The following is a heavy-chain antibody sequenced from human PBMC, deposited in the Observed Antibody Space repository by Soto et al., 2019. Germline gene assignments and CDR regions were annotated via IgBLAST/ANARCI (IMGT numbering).Heavy chain of an antibody. Sequence: GASVKVSCKASGYTFTGYYMHWVRQAPGQGLEWMGWINPNSGGTNYAQKFQGWVTMTRDTSISTAYMELSRLRSDDTAVYYCARDRFSWNDAGGSNYYYGMDVWGQGTTVTSP. CDR2: INPNSGGT. V-gene: IGHV1-2*04. D-gene: IGHD1-1*01. J-gene: IGHJ6*02. CDR1: GYTFTGYY. CDR3: ARDRFSWNDAGGSNYYYGMDV.